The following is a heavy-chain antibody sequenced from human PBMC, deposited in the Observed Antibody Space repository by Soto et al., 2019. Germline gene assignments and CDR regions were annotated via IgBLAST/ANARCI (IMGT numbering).Heavy chain of an antibody. Sequence: QVQLVESGGGVVQPGRSLRLSCAASGFTFSSYAMHWVRQAPGKGLEWVAVISYDGSNKYYADSVKGRFTISRDNSKNTPYLQMNSLRTEDTAVYYCARDRAAAGDSEADYWGQGTLVTVSS. V-gene: IGHV3-30-3*01. CDR1: GFTFSSYA. CDR3: ARDRAAAGDSEADY. D-gene: IGHD6-13*01. CDR2: ISYDGSNK. J-gene: IGHJ4*02.